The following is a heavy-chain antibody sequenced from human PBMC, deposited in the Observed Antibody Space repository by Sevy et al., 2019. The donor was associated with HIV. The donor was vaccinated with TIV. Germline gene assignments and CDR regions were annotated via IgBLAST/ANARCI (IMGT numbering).Heavy chain of an antibody. CDR3: ARDPGDYRPRRFDH. CDR2: TSSYSSYI. J-gene: IGHJ4*02. V-gene: IGHV3-21*01. D-gene: IGHD4-4*01. CDR1: GFTFTSYS. Sequence: GGSLRLSCAASGFTFTSYSMNWVRQAPGKGLEWVSSTSSYSSYIYYADSVKGRFTISRGNAKNLLYLQMNSLRTEDTAVYYCARDPGDYRPRRFDHWGQGILVTVSS.